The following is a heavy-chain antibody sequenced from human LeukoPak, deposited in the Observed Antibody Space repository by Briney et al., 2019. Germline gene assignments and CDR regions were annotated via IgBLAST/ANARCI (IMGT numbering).Heavy chain of an antibody. CDR1: GFTFSSYS. V-gene: IGHV3-48*02. CDR3: ARPWNYYYYYVMDV. Sequence: PGGSLRLSCAASGFTFSSYSMNWVRQAPGKGLEWVSYISSSSSTIYYADSVKGRFTISRDDAKNSLYLQMNSLRDEDTAVYYRARPWNYYYYYVMDVWGQGTTVTVSS. CDR2: ISSSSSTI. J-gene: IGHJ6*02. D-gene: IGHD1-1*01.